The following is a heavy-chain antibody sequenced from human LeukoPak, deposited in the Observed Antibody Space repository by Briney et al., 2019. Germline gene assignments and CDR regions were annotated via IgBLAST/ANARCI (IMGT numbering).Heavy chain of an antibody. V-gene: IGHV3-21*01. Sequence: GGSLRLSCAASGFTFSSYSMNWVRQAPGKGLEWVSSISSSSSYIYYADSVKGRFTISRDNAKNSLYLQMNSLRAEDTAVYYCARDFRARQSSVPYYFDYWGQGTLATVSS. J-gene: IGHJ4*02. CDR1: GFTFSSYS. CDR3: ARDFRARQSSVPYYFDY. D-gene: IGHD6-6*01. CDR2: ISSSSSYI.